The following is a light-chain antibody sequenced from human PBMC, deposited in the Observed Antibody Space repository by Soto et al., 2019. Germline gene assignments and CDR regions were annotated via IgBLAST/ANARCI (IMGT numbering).Light chain of an antibody. J-gene: IGKJ1*01. CDR1: QGISSW. V-gene: IGKV1-12*01. CDR3: QQYYSFPPWT. Sequence: DIHMTQSPSSVSASVGDGVTSAGRASQGISSWLAWYQQKPGKAPELLIYAASTLQSGVPSRFSGSGSGTDFTLTISCLQSEDFATYYCQQYYSFPPWTFGQGTKVDIK. CDR2: AAS.